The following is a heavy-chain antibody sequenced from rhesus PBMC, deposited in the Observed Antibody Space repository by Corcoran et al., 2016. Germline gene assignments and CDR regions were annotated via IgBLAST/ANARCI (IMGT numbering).Heavy chain of an antibody. CDR3: ARAIGIAADAFDD. V-gene: IGHV4-173*01. CDR2: ISGSGGSN. D-gene: IGHD6-19*01. Sequence: QLQLQESGPGLVKPSEPLSLTCAVSGGSISSTYWSLIRQPPGKGLEWIGRISGSGGSNEYNHALKSRVTSSTDTSKNQFSLKLSSVTAADTAVYYCARAIGIAADAFDDWGQGVLVTVSS. J-gene: IGHJ4*01. CDR1: GGSISSTY.